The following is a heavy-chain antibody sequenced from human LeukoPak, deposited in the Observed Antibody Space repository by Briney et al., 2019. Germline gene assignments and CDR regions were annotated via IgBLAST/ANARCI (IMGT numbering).Heavy chain of an antibody. V-gene: IGHV4-39*01. J-gene: IGHJ6*03. CDR2: IYYSGST. D-gene: IGHD1-1*01. Sequence: SETLSLTCTVSGGSISSGSYYWGLIRQPPGKGLEWIGSIYYSGSTYYNPSLKSRVTISVDTSKNQFSLKLSSVTGAYTAVYYWARHAAYNRRLCYYYMYGAEKGTTVTVSS. CDR3: ARHAAYNRRLCYYYMYG. CDR1: GGSISSGSYY.